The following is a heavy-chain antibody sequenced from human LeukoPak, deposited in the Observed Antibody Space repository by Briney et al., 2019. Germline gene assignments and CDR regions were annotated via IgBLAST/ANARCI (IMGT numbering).Heavy chain of an antibody. V-gene: IGHV3-9*01. D-gene: IGHD3-9*01. CDR2: ISWNSGSI. CDR3: AKDIDYDILTGDNDAFDI. CDR1: GFTFSSYA. Sequence: GGSLRLSCAASGFTFSSYAMSWVRQAPGKGLEWVSGISWNSGSIGYADSVKGRFTISRDNAKNSLYLQMNSLRAEDTALYYCAKDIDYDILTGDNDAFDIWGQGTMVTVSS. J-gene: IGHJ3*02.